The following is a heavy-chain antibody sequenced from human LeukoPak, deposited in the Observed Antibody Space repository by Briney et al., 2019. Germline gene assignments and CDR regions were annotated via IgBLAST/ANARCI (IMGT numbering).Heavy chain of an antibody. J-gene: IGHJ4*02. CDR3: ARVPLMWELTH. CDR1: RFIFSSYC. D-gene: IGHD1-26*01. V-gene: IGHV3-21*01. CDR2: ISSSSSYI. Sequence: GGTLRLSCAASRFIFSSYCMSWVRQAPGKGLEWVSSISSSSSYIYYADSVKGRFTISRDNAKNSLYLQMNSLRAEDTAVYYCARVPLMWELTHWGQGTLVTVSS.